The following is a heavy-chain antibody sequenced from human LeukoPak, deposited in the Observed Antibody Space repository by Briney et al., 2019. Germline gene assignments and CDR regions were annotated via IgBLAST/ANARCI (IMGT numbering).Heavy chain of an antibody. Sequence: SETLSLTCTVSGGSISSYYWSWIRQPPGKGLEWIAYIYYSGSTNYNPSLQSRVTISVDTSTNQFSLMLNSVITAHTAVYYIARIKCGREYFCDYWPQGTLLRVSS. CDR1: GGSISSYY. CDR3: ARIKCGREYFCDY. CDR2: IYYSGST. D-gene: IGHD2/OR15-2a*01. J-gene: IGHJ4*02. V-gene: IGHV4-59*01.